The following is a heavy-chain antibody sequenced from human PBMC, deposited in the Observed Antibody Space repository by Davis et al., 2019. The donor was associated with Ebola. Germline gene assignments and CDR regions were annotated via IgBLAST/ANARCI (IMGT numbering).Heavy chain of an antibody. Sequence: GESLKISCAASGFTVSSNYMSWVRQAPGKGLEWVSVIYSGGSTYYADSVKGRFTISRDNSKNTLYLQMNSLRAEDTAVYYCAAGIAAATYYWGQGTLVTVSS. D-gene: IGHD6-13*01. J-gene: IGHJ4*02. CDR1: GFTVSSNY. CDR3: AAGIAAATYY. CDR2: IYSGGST. V-gene: IGHV3-53*01.